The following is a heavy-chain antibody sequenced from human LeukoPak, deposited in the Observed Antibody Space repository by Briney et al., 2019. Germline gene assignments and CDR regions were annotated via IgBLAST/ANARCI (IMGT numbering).Heavy chain of an antibody. CDR1: GGSISSSSYY. J-gene: IGHJ4*02. D-gene: IGHD4-11*01. Sequence: SETLSLTCTVSGGSISSSSYYWGWIRQPPGKGLQWIGNIYYSGSTYYNPSLKSRVTISVDTSKNQFSLKLSSVTAADTAVYYCARAEINDYIRYWGQGIPVTVSS. V-gene: IGHV4-39*07. CDR2: IYYSGST. CDR3: ARAEINDYIRY.